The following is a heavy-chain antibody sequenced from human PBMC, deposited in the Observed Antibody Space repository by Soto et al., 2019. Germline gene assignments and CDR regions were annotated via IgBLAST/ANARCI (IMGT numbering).Heavy chain of an antibody. CDR3: ASLPKTTPDYGDYLDY. D-gene: IGHD4-17*01. CDR2: INPSGGST. CDR1: GYTFTSYY. Sequence: GASVKVSCKASGYTFTSYYMHWVRQAPGQGLEWMGIINPSGGSTSYAQKFQGRVTMTRDTSTSTVYMELSSLRSEDTAVYYCASLPKTTPDYGDYLDYWGQGTLVTV. V-gene: IGHV1-46*03. J-gene: IGHJ4*02.